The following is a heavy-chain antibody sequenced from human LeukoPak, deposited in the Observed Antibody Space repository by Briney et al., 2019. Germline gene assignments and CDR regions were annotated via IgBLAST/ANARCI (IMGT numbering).Heavy chain of an antibody. J-gene: IGHJ6*02. CDR3: AGVNVRYYYYGMDV. CDR2: IYYSGST. CDR1: GGSISSSGYY. Sequence: PSETLSLTCTVSGGSISSSGYYWGWIRQPPGKGLEWIGSIYYSGSTYYNPSLKSRVTISVDTPKNQFSLKLSSVTAADTAVYYCAGVNVRYYYYGMDVWGQGTTVTVSS. V-gene: IGHV4-39*01. D-gene: IGHD2-21*01.